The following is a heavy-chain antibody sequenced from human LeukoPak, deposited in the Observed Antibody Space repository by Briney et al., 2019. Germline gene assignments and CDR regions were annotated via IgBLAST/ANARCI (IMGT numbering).Heavy chain of an antibody. CDR1: GFTFRNHW. CDR2: IKEDGSEK. D-gene: IGHD6-19*01. Sequence: AEGSLRLSCAPSGFTFRNHWMNWVRQAPGKGLEWVANIKEDGSEKNYVDSVKGRFTISRDNAKNSLYLQMSSLRAEDTAVYYCARDPLIAIAGTYFDYRDQGTLVTVSS. CDR3: ARDPLIAIAGTYFDY. V-gene: IGHV3-7*05. J-gene: IGHJ4*02.